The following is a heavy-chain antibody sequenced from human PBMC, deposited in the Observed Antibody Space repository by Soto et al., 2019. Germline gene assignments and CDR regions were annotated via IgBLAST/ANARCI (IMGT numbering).Heavy chain of an antibody. Sequence: VQLVESGGGLVQPGGSLRLSCAASGFTFSSYSMNWVRQAPGKGLEWVSYISSSSSTIYYADSVKGRFTISRDNAKNSLYLQMNSLRAEDTAVYYCAREGDYDILTGYYNVYYFDYWGQGTLVTVSS. J-gene: IGHJ4*02. V-gene: IGHV3-48*01. CDR1: GFTFSSYS. CDR3: AREGDYDILTGYYNVYYFDY. CDR2: ISSSSSTI. D-gene: IGHD3-9*01.